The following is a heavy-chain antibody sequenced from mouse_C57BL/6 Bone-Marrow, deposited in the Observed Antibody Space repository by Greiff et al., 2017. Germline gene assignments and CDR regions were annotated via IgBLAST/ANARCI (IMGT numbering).Heavy chain of an antibody. V-gene: IGHV5-17*01. CDR3: AKEGLFYYGSSWYFDV. J-gene: IGHJ1*03. CDR1: GFTFSDYG. Sequence: EVKLVESGGGLVKPGGSLKLSCAASGFTFSDYGMHWVRQAPEKGLEWVAYISSGSSTIYYADTVKGRFTISRDNAKNTLFLQMTSLRSDDTAMYYCAKEGLFYYGSSWYFDVWGTGTTVTVSS. D-gene: IGHD1-1*01. CDR2: ISSGSSTI.